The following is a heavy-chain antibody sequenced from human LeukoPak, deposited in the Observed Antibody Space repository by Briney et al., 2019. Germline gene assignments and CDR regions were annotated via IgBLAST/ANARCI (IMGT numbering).Heavy chain of an antibody. CDR3: ARLRYSSSFWYFDL. CDR1: GGSISSSSYY. V-gene: IGHV4-39*01. J-gene: IGHJ2*01. D-gene: IGHD6-13*01. Sequence: SETLSLTCTVSGGSISSSSYYWGWIRQPPGKGLEWIGSIYYSGSTYYNPSLKSRVTISVDTSKNQFSLKLSSVTAADTAVYYCARLRYSSSFWYFDLWGRGILVTVSS. CDR2: IYYSGST.